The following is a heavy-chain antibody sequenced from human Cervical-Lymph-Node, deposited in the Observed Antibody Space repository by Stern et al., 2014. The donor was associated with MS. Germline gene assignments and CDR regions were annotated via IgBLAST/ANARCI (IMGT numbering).Heavy chain of an antibody. CDR1: GFTFSSYS. CDR2: ISSSSSTI. V-gene: IGHV3-48*02. Sequence: EVQLVESGGGLVQPGGSLRLSCVASGFTFSSYSMNWVRQAPGKGLEWVSYISSSSSTIYYPDSVKGRFTISRDNAKNSLYLQMNSLRDEDTAVYYCAREDELGGTAWGQGTLVTVSS. CDR3: AREDELGGTA. J-gene: IGHJ5*02. D-gene: IGHD1-14*01.